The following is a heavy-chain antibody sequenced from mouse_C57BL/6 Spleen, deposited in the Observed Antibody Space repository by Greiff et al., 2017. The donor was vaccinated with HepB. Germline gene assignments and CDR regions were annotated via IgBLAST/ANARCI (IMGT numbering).Heavy chain of an antibody. CDR1: GYTFTSYW. J-gene: IGHJ4*01. Sequence: VQLQQPGAELVRPGSSVKLSCKASGYTFTSYWMHWVKQRPIQGLEWIGNIDPSDSETHYNQKFKDKATLTVDKSSSTAYMQLSSLTSEDSAVYYCARDYDYELYAMDYWGQGTSVTVSS. D-gene: IGHD2-4*01. CDR2: IDPSDSET. CDR3: ARDYDYELYAMDY. V-gene: IGHV1-52*01.